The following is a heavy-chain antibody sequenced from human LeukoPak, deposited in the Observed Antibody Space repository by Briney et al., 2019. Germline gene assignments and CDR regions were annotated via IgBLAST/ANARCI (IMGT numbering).Heavy chain of an antibody. CDR1: GHTLTELS. CDR3: ATAQPGYCSSTSCHGDAFDI. Sequence: ASVKVSCKVSGHTLTELSMHWVRQAPGKGLEWVGGFDPEDGETIYAQKFQGRVTMTEDTSTDTAYMELSSLRSEDTAVYYCATAQPGYCSSTSCHGDAFDIWGQGTMVTVSS. V-gene: IGHV1-24*01. CDR2: FDPEDGET. J-gene: IGHJ3*02. D-gene: IGHD2-2*01.